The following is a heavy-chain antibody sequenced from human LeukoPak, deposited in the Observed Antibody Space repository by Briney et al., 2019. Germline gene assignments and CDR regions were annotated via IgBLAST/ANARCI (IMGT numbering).Heavy chain of an antibody. J-gene: IGHJ6*02. V-gene: IGHV3-21*01. Sequence: GGSLRLSCAASGFTFSSYAMHWVRQAPGKGLEWVSSISSSSSYIYYADSVKGRFTISRDNAKNSLYLQMNSLRAEDTAVYYCARDPADILTGYYSPGYYYYGMDVWGQGTTVTVSS. CDR1: GFTFSSYA. CDR3: ARDPADILTGYYSPGYYYYGMDV. D-gene: IGHD3-9*01. CDR2: ISSSSSYI.